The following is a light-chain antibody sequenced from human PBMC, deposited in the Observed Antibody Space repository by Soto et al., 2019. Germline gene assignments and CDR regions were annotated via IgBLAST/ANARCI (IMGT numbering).Light chain of an antibody. CDR1: SSDGSYNL. CDR3: CSYADSSAPDVV. Sequence: QSVLTQPASVSGSPGQSITVSCTGTSSDGSYNLVSWYQQHPGKAPKLMIYEGTKRPSGVSNRFSGSKSGNTASLTISGLQAEDEADYYCCSYADSSAPDVVFGGGTKLTVL. V-gene: IGLV2-23*01. J-gene: IGLJ2*01. CDR2: EGT.